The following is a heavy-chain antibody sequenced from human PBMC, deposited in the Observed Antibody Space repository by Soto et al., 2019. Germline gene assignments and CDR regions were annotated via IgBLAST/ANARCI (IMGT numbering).Heavy chain of an antibody. D-gene: IGHD3-3*01. CDR2: IYPGDSDT. Sequence: GESLKISCKGSVYSFTSYWIGWVRQMPGKGLEWMGIIYPGDSDTRYSPSFQGQVTISADKSISTAYLQWSSLKASDTAMYYCARINYDFWSGYYCAFDIWGQGTMVTVSS. CDR1: VYSFTSYW. J-gene: IGHJ3*02. V-gene: IGHV5-51*01. CDR3: ARINYDFWSGYYCAFDI.